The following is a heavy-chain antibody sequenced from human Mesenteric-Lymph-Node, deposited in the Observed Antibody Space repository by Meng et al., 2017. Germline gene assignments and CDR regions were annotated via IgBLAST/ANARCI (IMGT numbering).Heavy chain of an antibody. CDR3: ARELRFLEWLRSDGNYYGMDV. J-gene: IGHJ6*02. V-gene: IGHV1-46*01. CDR1: GYTLTSYY. Sequence: ASVKVSCKASGYTLTSYYMHWVRQAPGQGLEWMGIINPSGGSTSYAQKFQGRVTMTRDTSTSTVYMELSSLRSEDTAVYYCARELRFLEWLRSDGNYYGMDVWGQGTTVTFSS. CDR2: INPSGGST. D-gene: IGHD3-3*01.